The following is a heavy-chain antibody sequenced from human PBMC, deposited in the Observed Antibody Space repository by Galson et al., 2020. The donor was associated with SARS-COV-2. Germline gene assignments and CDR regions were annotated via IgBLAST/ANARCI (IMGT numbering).Heavy chain of an antibody. J-gene: IGHJ4*02. Sequence: QLGESLKISCAGSGFTLSDYGMHWVRQAPDKGMEWVAVIWNDGKNTYYAASVKGRFTISRDNSKNTLYLQLNSLKVEDTAVYFCARSSGSTVREGSDYWGQGTLVTVSS. D-gene: IGHD2-2*01. CDR1: GFTLSDYG. CDR2: IWNDGKNT. V-gene: IGHV3-33*01. CDR3: ARSSGSTVREGSDY.